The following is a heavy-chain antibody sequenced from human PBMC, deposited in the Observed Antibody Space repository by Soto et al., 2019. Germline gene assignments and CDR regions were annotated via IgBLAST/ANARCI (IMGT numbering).Heavy chain of an antibody. J-gene: IGHJ4*02. CDR3: ARTRATVVTGGFDY. V-gene: IGHV1-69*02. D-gene: IGHD2-15*01. Sequence: QVQLVQSGAEVKKPGSSVKVSCKASGGTFSSYTISWVRQAPGQGLEWMGRIIPILGIANYAQKFQGRVTITADKSTSTAYMELSRLRSEDTAVYYCARTRATVVTGGFDYWGQGTLVTVSS. CDR2: IIPILGIA. CDR1: GGTFSSYT.